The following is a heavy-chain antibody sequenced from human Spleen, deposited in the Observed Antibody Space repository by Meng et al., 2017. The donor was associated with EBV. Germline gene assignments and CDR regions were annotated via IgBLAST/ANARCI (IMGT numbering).Heavy chain of an antibody. Sequence: EVHLVESGGGLVQLGGYLRLSCAASGFIFSNYATTWVRQAPGKGLEWVSTISDTGSHTYYTDSVKGRFTVSRDNSENTLYLRMNSLRADDTAVYYCARRATSPYFDYWGQGALVTVSS. J-gene: IGHJ4*02. CDR1: GFIFSNYA. D-gene: IGHD2-21*01. V-gene: IGHV3-23*04. CDR3: ARRATSPYFDY. CDR2: ISDTGSHT.